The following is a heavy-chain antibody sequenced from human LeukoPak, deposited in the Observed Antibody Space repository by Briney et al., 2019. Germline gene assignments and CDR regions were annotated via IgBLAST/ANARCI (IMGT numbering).Heavy chain of an antibody. CDR3: ARGRDFWSTSYPTTISCYFDY. CDR1: GGSFRGFY. V-gene: IGHV4-34*01. Sequence: SETLSLTCAVYGGSFRGFYWSWIRQPPGKGLEWIGEINHGGSTNYNPSLKSRVTISVDTSQNQFSLNLTSLTAADTAAYYCARGRDFWSTSYPTTISCYFDYWGQGSLVAVSS. D-gene: IGHD3-3*01. CDR2: INHGGST. J-gene: IGHJ4*02.